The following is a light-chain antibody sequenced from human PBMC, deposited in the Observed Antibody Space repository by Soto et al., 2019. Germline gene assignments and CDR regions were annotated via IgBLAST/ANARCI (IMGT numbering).Light chain of an antibody. CDR3: QSYDNSLSAWV. CDR1: SSNIGAGYD. Sequence: QPVLTQPPSVSGAPGQRVTISCTANSSNIGAGYDVHWYQQLPGTAPKLLIYGNSNRPSGVSDRFSGSKSGTSASLAITGLQAEDEADYYCQSYDNSLSAWVFGGGTKLTVL. CDR2: GNS. J-gene: IGLJ3*02. V-gene: IGLV1-40*01.